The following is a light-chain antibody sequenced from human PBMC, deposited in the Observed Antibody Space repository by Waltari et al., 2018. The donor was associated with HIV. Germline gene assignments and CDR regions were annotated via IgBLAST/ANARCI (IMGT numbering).Light chain of an antibody. V-gene: IGLV6-57*02. CDR3: HSYDGSNWV. Sequence: KFMLTQPHSVSESPGRTVTISCTGSSGNIARNYVQWYRQRPGSAPTTVIYEDTKRPSVVPVRFSGSIASSSNSASLTVSGLRTEDEAYYYCHSYDGSNWVFGGGTKLTVL. J-gene: IGLJ3*02. CDR2: EDT. CDR1: SGNIARNY.